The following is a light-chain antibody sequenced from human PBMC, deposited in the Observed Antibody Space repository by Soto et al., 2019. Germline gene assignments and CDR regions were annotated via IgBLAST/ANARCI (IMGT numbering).Light chain of an antibody. CDR3: QQYNSYLFA. CDR2: DAS. CDR1: QSISSW. V-gene: IGKV1-5*01. Sequence: DIQMTQSPSTLSASVGDRVTITCRASQSISSWLAWYQQNPGKAPKLLIYDASSLESGAPSRFSGSGSGTEFTLTLSSLQPDAFATYYCQQYNSYLFAFGPGNNVDIK. J-gene: IGKJ3*01.